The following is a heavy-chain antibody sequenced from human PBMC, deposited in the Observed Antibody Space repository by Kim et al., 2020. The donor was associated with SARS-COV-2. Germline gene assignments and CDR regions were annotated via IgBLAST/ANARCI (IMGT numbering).Heavy chain of an antibody. Sequence: ASVKVSCKASAYTFTSHDVHWVRQAPGQGLEWMGGINPGIGSTTYAQKFQGRVTMTRDTYTTTVYMELSSLRSEDTAVYYCARVRDASNYQSYFDYWGQG. CDR3: ARVRDASNYQSYFDY. CDR1: AYTFTSHD. CDR2: INPGIGST. J-gene: IGHJ4*02. V-gene: IGHV1-46*01. D-gene: IGHD2-2*01.